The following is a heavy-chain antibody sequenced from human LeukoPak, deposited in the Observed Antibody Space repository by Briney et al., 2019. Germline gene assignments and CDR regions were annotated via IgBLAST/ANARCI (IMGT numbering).Heavy chain of an antibody. CDR2: INPSGGST. Sequence: ASVKVSCKASGYTFTSYYMHWVRQAPGQGLEWMGIINPSGGSTSYAQKFQDRVTMTRDTSTSTIYMELSSLRSEDTAVYYCAREGRTDAFNIWGQGTMVTVSS. CDR1: GYTFTSYY. D-gene: IGHD1-26*01. J-gene: IGHJ3*02. CDR3: AREGRTDAFNI. V-gene: IGHV1-46*01.